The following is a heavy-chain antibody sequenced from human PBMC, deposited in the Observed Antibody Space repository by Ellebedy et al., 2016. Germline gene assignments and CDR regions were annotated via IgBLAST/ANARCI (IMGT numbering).Heavy chain of an antibody. D-gene: IGHD3-9*01. CDR1: GYTFTSYA. V-gene: IGHV1-3*01. J-gene: IGHJ6*02. CDR2: INAGNGNT. Sequence: ASVKVSCKASGYTFTSYAMHWVRQAPKQRLEWMGWINAGNGNTKYSQKFQGRVTITRDTSASTAFMELSSLRSEDTAVYYCARDGKRGGFGYLDWGPSTKNYYHGMDVWGQGTTVIVSS. CDR3: ARDGKRGGFGYLDWGPSTKNYYHGMDV.